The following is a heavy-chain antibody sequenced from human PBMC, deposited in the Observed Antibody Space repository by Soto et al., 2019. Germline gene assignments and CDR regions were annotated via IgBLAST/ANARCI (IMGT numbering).Heavy chain of an antibody. Sequence: GSLRLSCAASGFTFRSYEMNWVRQAPGKGLEWVSYIPSSGSPIYYADSVKGRFTISRDNAKNSLHLQMNSLRGEDTAVYYCARSGYYDRSGYPYYYYGMDVWRQGTTVTVSS. CDR1: GFTFRSYE. J-gene: IGHJ6*02. D-gene: IGHD3-22*01. CDR2: IPSSGSPI. CDR3: ARSGYYDRSGYPYYYYGMDV. V-gene: IGHV3-48*03.